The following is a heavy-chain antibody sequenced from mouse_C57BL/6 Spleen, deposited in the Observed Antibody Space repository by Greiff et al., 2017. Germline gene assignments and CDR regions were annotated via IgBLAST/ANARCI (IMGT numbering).Heavy chain of an antibody. D-gene: IGHD2-3*01. Sequence: VQLQQSGPELVKPGASVKIPCKASGYTFTDYNMDWVKQSHGKSLEWIGDINPNNGGTIYNQKFKGKATLTVDKSSRTAYMELRSLTSEDTAVYYCARGDDPWFSYWGQGTLVTVAA. V-gene: IGHV1-18*01. CDR1: GYTFTDYN. CDR3: ARGDDPWFSY. J-gene: IGHJ3*01. CDR2: INPNNGGT.